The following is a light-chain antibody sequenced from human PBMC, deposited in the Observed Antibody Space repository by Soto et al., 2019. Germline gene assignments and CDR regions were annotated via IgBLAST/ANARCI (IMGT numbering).Light chain of an antibody. CDR2: GAS. Sequence: EIVLTQSPGTLSLSPGARATLSCSATQSVSSTYLAWYQQQPGQSPMLLIYGASNSATGIPDRFSGSGSGTGFTLTISRLEPEDFAVYYCQQYGSSSWTFGQGTKVEIK. CDR1: QSVSSTY. V-gene: IGKV3-20*01. J-gene: IGKJ1*01. CDR3: QQYGSSSWT.